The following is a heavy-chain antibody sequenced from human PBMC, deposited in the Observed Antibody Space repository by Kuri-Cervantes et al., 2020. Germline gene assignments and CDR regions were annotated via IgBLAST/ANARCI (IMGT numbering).Heavy chain of an antibody. D-gene: IGHD2-21*01. Sequence: GGSLRLSCAASGFTFSSYGMHWVRQAPGKGLEWVAFIRYDGSNKYYADSVKGRFTISRDNSKNTLYLQMNSLRAEDTAVYYCAKGGHSHSGGDPPFDYWGQGTLVTVSS. CDR1: GFTFSSYG. J-gene: IGHJ4*02. V-gene: IGHV3-30*02. CDR3: AKGGHSHSGGDPPFDY. CDR2: IRYDGSNK.